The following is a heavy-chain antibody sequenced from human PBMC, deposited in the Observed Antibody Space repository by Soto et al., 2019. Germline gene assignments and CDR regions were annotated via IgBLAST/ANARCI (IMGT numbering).Heavy chain of an antibody. CDR3: ARETLSFGSALDV. V-gene: IGHV3-43*01. J-gene: IGHJ6*02. CDR1: GFRFDDYN. CDR2: ITWNGGNT. D-gene: IGHD3-3*01. Sequence: GGSMRLSCAASGFRFDDYNIHWVRQAPGKGLEWVSLITWNGGNTYYADSVKGRFTISRDGTTESVSLQMTSLKREDTGLYYCARETLSFGSALDVWGQGTMVTVSS.